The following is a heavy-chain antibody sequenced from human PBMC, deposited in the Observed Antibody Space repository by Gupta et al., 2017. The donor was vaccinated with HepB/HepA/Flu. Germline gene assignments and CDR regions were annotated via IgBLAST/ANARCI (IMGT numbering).Heavy chain of an antibody. CDR3: ASQDYYEGGGFDY. Sequence: QVQLVQSGTEMKKPGSSVKVSCQTSEGTFKTYATNWVRQAPGQGLEWMGRIIPSVEMTDYGEKFQGRVTFAADSSTNTAYMGLSGLKSEDSAVYYCASQDYYEGGGFDYWGQGTLITVAS. CDR2: IIPSVEMT. D-gene: IGHD3-22*01. J-gene: IGHJ4*02. V-gene: IGHV1-69*04. CDR1: EGTFKTYA.